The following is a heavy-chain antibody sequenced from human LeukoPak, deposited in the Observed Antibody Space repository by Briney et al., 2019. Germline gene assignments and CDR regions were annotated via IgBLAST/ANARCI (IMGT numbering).Heavy chain of an antibody. CDR3: ATGAMVYEY. J-gene: IGHJ4*02. Sequence: ASVEVSCKVSGSTLTEISIDWVRQAPGKGLECMGTFGPQVGETIHAQKLQGRLKMTADTSTDTAYMEMTSLQSEDTAVYYCATGAMVYEYWGQGTLVTVSS. D-gene: IGHD3-10*01. CDR2: FGPQVGET. V-gene: IGHV1-24*01. CDR1: GSTLTEIS.